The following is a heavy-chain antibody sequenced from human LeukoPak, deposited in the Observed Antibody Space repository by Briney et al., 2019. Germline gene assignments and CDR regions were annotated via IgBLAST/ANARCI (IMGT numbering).Heavy chain of an antibody. D-gene: IGHD3-10*01. CDR2: ISYDGSNK. CDR1: GFTFSSYS. CDR3: AKGSYRFGELLGFFDY. V-gene: IGHV3-30*18. J-gene: IGHJ4*02. Sequence: GGSLRLSCAASGFTFSSYSMNWVRQAPGKGLEWVAVISYDGSNKYYADSVKGRFTISRDNSKNTLYLQMNSLRAEDTAVYYCAKGSYRFGELLGFFDYWGQGTLVTVSS.